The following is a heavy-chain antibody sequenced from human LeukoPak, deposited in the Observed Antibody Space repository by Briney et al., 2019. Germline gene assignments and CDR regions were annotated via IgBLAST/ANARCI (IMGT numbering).Heavy chain of an antibody. Sequence: SETLSLTCTVSGGSISSYYWSWIRQPPGKGLEWIGYIYYSGSTNYIPSLKSRVTISVDTSKNQFSLKLSSVTAADTAVYYCARHTAMVVGLIDYWGQGTLVTVSS. D-gene: IGHD5-18*01. CDR2: IYYSGST. CDR1: GGSISSYY. J-gene: IGHJ4*02. CDR3: ARHTAMVVGLIDY. V-gene: IGHV4-59*01.